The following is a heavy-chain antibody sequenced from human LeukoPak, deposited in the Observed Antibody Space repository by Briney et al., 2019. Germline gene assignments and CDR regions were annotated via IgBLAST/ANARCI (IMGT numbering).Heavy chain of an antibody. CDR2: INHSGST. CDR3: ARYHDYSNYAVESGG. Sequence: PSETLSLTCAVYGGSFSGYYWSWIRQPPGKGLEWIGEINHSGSTNYNPSLKSRVTISVDTSKNQFSLKLSSVTAADTAVYYCARYHDYSNYAVESGGWGQGTLVTVSS. D-gene: IGHD4-11*01. J-gene: IGHJ4*02. V-gene: IGHV4-34*01. CDR1: GGSFSGYY.